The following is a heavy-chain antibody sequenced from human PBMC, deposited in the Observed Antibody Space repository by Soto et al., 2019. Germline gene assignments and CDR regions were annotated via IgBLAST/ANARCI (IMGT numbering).Heavy chain of an antibody. CDR2: ISHDGSHE. J-gene: IGHJ5*02. CDR3: ARNSDHRLVRGWLDP. CDR1: GLTFSTSA. Sequence: GGSLRLSXAVSGLTFSTSAMHWVRQAPGKGLEWVAMISHDGSHEYYGDSVKGRFSVSRDNSHNILHLQMNSLRSEDTAVYFCARNSDHRLVRGWLDPWGQGTLVTVSS. D-gene: IGHD3-10*01. V-gene: IGHV3-30-3*01.